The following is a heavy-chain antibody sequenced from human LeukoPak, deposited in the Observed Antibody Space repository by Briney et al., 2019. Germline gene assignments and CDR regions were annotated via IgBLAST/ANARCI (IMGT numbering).Heavy chain of an antibody. CDR3: ARVIVGATKGTYYYYMDV. J-gene: IGHJ6*03. V-gene: IGHV3-7*01. D-gene: IGHD1-26*01. CDR1: GFSFSSYW. CDR2: IKQDGSEK. Sequence: GGSLRLSCAASGFSFSSYWMSWVRQAPGKGLEWVANIKQDGSEKYYVASVKGRFTISRDNAKNSLYLQMNSLRAEDTAVYYCARVIVGATKGTYYYYMDVWGKGTTVTVSS.